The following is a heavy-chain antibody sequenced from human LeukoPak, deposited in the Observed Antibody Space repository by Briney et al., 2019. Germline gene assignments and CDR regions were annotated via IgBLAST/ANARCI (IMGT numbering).Heavy chain of an antibody. J-gene: IGHJ4*02. CDR2: INHSGST. Sequence: KSSETLSLTCAVYGGSFSGYYWSWIRQPPGKGLEWIGEINHSGSTNYNPSLKSRVTISVDKSKNQFSLQLSSVTAADTAVYYCARDWNRYAYWGQGTLVTVSS. V-gene: IGHV4-34*01. CDR1: GGSFSGYY. CDR3: ARDWNRYAY. D-gene: IGHD1-1*01.